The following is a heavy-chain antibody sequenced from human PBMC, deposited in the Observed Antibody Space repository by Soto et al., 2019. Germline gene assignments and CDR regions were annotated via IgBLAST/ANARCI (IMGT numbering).Heavy chain of an antibody. CDR2: TYYRSKWFH. J-gene: IGHJ3*01. CDR1: GDSVSSDITS. Sequence: QGQLQQSGPGLVKPSQTLSLTCAISGDSVSSDITSWNLIRQSPSRSLEWLGRTYYRSKWFHDYAASVKSRITINPDTSKNQFSLALNSMTPVDTAVYYCARWKALAVWCQETVVTVSS. CDR3: ARWKALAV. V-gene: IGHV6-1*01. D-gene: IGHD1-1*01.